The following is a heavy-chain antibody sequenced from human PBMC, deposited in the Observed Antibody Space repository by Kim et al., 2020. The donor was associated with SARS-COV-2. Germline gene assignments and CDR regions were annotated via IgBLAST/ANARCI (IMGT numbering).Heavy chain of an antibody. D-gene: IGHD3-22*01. CDR2: ISVNNGNT. J-gene: IGHJ4*02. CDR1: GYSFTTYG. V-gene: IGHV1-18*01. CDR3: ARVLDYHDTSTSYPNLDY. Sequence: ASVKVSCKASGYSFTTYGVTWVRQAPGQGLEWMGWISVNNGNTNYAQKFQGRVTLTTDTSTNTAYMELRSLRSDDTAVYYCARVLDYHDTSTSYPNLDYWSQGTLVTVSS.